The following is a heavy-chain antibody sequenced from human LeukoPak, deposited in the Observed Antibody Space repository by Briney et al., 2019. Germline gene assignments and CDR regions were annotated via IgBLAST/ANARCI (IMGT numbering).Heavy chain of an antibody. D-gene: IGHD2-2*01. Sequence: PSETLSLTCAVYGGSFSGYYWSWIRQPPGKGLEWIGEISHSGSTNYNPSLKSRVTISVDTSKNQFSLKLSSVTAADTAVYYCARGADIVVVPAAISPNWFDPWGQGTLVTVSS. CDR2: ISHSGST. J-gene: IGHJ5*02. CDR1: GGSFSGYY. V-gene: IGHV4-34*01. CDR3: ARGADIVVVPAAISPNWFDP.